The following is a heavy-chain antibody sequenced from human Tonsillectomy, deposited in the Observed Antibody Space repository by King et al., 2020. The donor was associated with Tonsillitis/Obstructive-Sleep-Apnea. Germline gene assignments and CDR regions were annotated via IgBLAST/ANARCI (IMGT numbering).Heavy chain of an antibody. CDR2: ISYSGNT. D-gene: IGHD4-11*01. CDR3: SGSPEYSNFETY. J-gene: IGHJ4*02. Sequence: QLQESGQGLVKPSQTLSLTCTVSGGSISSGTYYWGWYRQHPGKGPEWIGVISYSGNTFYNPSLKSRVTISVEASETQFSLSLKSVTVADTAVYYCSGSPEYSNFETYWGQGSLVTVS. CDR1: GGSISSGTYY. V-gene: IGHV4-31*03.